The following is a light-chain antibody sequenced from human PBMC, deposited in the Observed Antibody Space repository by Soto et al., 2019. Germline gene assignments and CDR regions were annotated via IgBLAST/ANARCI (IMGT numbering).Light chain of an antibody. V-gene: IGLV2-23*03. CDR2: EGT. Sequence: QSVLTQPASVSGSPRQSITISCTGTSSDVGSYNLVSWYQQHPGKAPKLMIYEGTKRPSGVSNRFSGSKSGNTASLTISGLQAEDEADYYCCSYAGSSTFQVFGTGTKLTVL. CDR1: SSDVGSYNL. CDR3: CSYAGSSTFQV. J-gene: IGLJ1*01.